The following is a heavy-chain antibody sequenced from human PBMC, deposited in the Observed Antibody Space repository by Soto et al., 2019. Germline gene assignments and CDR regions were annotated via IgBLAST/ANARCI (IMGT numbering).Heavy chain of an antibody. CDR2: IWYDRSNK. D-gene: IGHD4-17*01. J-gene: IGHJ4*02. Sequence: QVQLVESGGGVVQPGRSLRLSCAASGFTFSSYGMHWVRQAPGKGLEWVAVIWYDRSNKYYADSVKGRFTISRDNSKNTLYLQMNSLRAEDTAVYYCARGGGPTAVLGYWGQGTLVTVSS. V-gene: IGHV3-33*01. CDR3: ARGGGPTAVLGY. CDR1: GFTFSSYG.